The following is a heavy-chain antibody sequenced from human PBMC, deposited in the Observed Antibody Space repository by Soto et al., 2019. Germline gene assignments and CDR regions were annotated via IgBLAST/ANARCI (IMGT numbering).Heavy chain of an antibody. J-gene: IGHJ6*02. CDR1: GADINTYS. CDR2: IYTSASI. D-gene: IGHD6-19*01. CDR3: ARDREAGYNFYYGMDV. V-gene: IGHV4-4*07. Sequence: SETLSLTCSVSGADINTYSWTWIRQPAGKGLEWIGRIYTSASINYNPSLRGRVALSVDTSTNQVSLKLASVTAADTAVYYCARDREAGYNFYYGMDVWGQGTTVTVSS.